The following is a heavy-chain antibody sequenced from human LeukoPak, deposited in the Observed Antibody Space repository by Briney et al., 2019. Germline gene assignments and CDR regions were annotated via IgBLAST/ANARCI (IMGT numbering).Heavy chain of an antibody. J-gene: IGHJ4*02. V-gene: IGHV4-39*01. D-gene: IGHD6-19*01. CDR3: ARGSWLVPFGFDY. Sequence: KTSETLSLTCTVSGGSISSSSYYWGWIRQPPGKGLEWIGSIYYSGSTYYNPSLKSRVTISVDTSKNQFSLKLSSVTVADTAVYYCARGSWLVPFGFDYWGQGTLVTVSS. CDR2: IYYSGST. CDR1: GGSISSSSYY.